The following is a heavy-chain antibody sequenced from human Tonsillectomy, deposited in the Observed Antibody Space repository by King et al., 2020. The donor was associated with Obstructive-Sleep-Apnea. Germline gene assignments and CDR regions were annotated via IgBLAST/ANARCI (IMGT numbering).Heavy chain of an antibody. CDR1: GFTFSSYS. D-gene: IGHD3-9*01. Sequence: VQLVESGGGLVKPGGSLRLSCAASGFTFSSYSMNWVRQAPGKGLEWVSSIISSSSYIYYADSVKGRFTISRDNAKNSLYLQMNSLRAEDTAVYYCARDRSHYDILTGLLSQTYYFDYWGQGTLVTVSS. CDR3: ARDRSHYDILTGLLSQTYYFDY. V-gene: IGHV3-21*01. CDR2: IISSSSYI. J-gene: IGHJ4*02.